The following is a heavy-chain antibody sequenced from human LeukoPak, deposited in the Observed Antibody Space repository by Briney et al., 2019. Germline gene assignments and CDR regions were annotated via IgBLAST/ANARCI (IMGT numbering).Heavy chain of an antibody. V-gene: IGHV7-4-1*02. CDR3: ARSRISRYSSGWYRTYYYYMDV. CDR2: INTNTGNP. D-gene: IGHD6-19*01. Sequence: ASVKVSCKASGYTFTSYAMNWVRQAPGQGLEWMGWINTNTGNPTYAQGFTGRFVFSLDTSVSTAYLQISSLKAEDTAVYYCARSRISRYSSGWYRTYYYYMDVWGKGTTVTVSS. CDR1: GYTFTSYA. J-gene: IGHJ6*03.